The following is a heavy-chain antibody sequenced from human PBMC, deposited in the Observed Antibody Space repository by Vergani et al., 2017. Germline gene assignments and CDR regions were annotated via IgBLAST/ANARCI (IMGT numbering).Heavy chain of an antibody. J-gene: IGHJ4*02. Sequence: QVQLVQSGAEVKKPGSSVKVSCKASGGTFSSYAISWVRQAPGQGLEWMGGIIPIFGTANSAQKFQGRVTITADESTSTAYMELSSLRSEDTAVYYCARGQRAVLRYFDWLLPYWGQGTLVTVSS. CDR3: ARGQRAVLRYFDWLLPY. V-gene: IGHV1-69*01. D-gene: IGHD3-9*01. CDR1: GGTFSSYA. CDR2: IIPIFGTA.